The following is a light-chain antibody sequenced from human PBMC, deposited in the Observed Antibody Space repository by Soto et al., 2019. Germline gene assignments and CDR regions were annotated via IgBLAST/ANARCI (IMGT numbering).Light chain of an antibody. J-gene: IGLJ3*02. Sequence: QSALTQPRSVSGSPGQSVTFSCIGTSSDIGTYNFVSWYQQYPGKAPKLMIYDVTKRPSGVAHRFSGSKSGNTASLTISGLQAEDEADYYCCSYAGTYTVVFGGGTKVTV. CDR2: DVT. CDR1: SSDIGTYNF. V-gene: IGLV2-11*01. CDR3: CSYAGTYTVV.